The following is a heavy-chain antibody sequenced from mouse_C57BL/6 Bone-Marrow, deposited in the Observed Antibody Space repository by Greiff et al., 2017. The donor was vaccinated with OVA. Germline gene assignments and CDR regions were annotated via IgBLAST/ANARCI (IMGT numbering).Heavy chain of an antibody. CDR3: ASECWSFAY. J-gene: IGHJ3*01. D-gene: IGHD6-1*01. V-gene: IGHV1-59*01. CDR2: IDPSDSYT. CDR1: GYTFTSYW. Sequence: VQLQQPGAELVRPGTSVKLSCTASGYTFTSYWMHWVKQRPGQGLEWIGVIDPSDSYTNYNQKFKGKATVTVDTSSSTAYMQLSSLTTEDSAGDYCASECWSFAYWGQGTLVTVSA.